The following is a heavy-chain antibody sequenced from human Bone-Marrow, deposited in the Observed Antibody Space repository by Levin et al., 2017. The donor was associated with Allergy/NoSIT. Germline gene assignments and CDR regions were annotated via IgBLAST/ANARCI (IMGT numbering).Heavy chain of an antibody. D-gene: IGHD2-21*02. J-gene: IGHJ5*02. CDR1: GFIFSDFA. CDR3: ARGSGDTSEPDL. V-gene: IGHV3-30*04. Sequence: PGGSLRLSCAASGFIFSDFAMQWVRQASGKGLEWLALTSKDGSSQYYAESVRGRFTVSRDNSKNTLYLQMTTLTADDTAVYYCARGSGDTSEPDLWGQGTLVAVSS. CDR2: TSKDGSSQ.